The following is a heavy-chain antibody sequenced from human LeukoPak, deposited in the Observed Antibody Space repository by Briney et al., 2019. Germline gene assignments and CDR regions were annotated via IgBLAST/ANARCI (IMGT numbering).Heavy chain of an antibody. CDR2: IFTSGST. J-gene: IGHJ6*03. V-gene: IGHV4-4*07. D-gene: IGHD5-12*01. Sequence: PSETLSLTCTVSGDSISNYYWSWIRQPARKGLEWIGRIFTSGSTNYNASLKSRAAISLDKSKNQFSLTLRSVTAADTALYYCAREPEGYAAHYYMDVWGKGTTVTVSS. CDR1: GDSISNYY. CDR3: AREPEGYAAHYYMDV.